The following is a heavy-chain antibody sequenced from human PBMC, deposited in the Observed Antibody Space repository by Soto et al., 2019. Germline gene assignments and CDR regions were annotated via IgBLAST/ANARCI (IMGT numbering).Heavy chain of an antibody. CDR3: ARGIYSGYYYYYYMDV. Sequence: ASVKVSCKASGYTFTSYGISWVRQAPGQGLEWMGWISAYNGNTNYAQKLQGRVIMTTDTSTSTAYMELRSLRSDDTAVYYCARGIYSGYYYYYYMDVWGKGTTVTVSS. CDR1: GYTFTSYG. CDR2: ISAYNGNT. J-gene: IGHJ6*03. V-gene: IGHV1-18*01. D-gene: IGHD4-4*01.